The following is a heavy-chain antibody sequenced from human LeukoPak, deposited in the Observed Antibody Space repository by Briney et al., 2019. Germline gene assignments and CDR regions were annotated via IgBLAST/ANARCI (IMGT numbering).Heavy chain of an antibody. V-gene: IGHV4-39*01. Sequence: SETLSLTCTVSGGSIRTTSSYWGWIRQPPGKGLEWIGSIFYSGYTYSNSSLESRVTMSVDTSKNQFSLKLNSVTAADTAIYYCAIHFAGHTRNFDYWGQGTLVTVSS. CDR1: GGSIRTTSSY. J-gene: IGHJ4*02. D-gene: IGHD3-3*02. CDR3: AIHFAGHTRNFDY. CDR2: IFYSGYT.